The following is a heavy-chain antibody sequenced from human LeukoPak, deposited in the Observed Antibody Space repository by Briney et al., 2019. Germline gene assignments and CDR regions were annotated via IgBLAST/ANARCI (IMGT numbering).Heavy chain of an antibody. Sequence: NPGGSLRLSCAASVFTFSDYYMSWIRQAPGKGLEWVSYISSSSAYTNYADSVKGRFTISRENAKNSLYLQMNSLRAEDTAVYYCAKDATRTSGWYYFDYWGQGTLVTVSS. V-gene: IGHV3-11*05. CDR1: VFTFSDYY. CDR2: ISSSSAYT. D-gene: IGHD6-19*01. CDR3: AKDATRTSGWYYFDY. J-gene: IGHJ4*02.